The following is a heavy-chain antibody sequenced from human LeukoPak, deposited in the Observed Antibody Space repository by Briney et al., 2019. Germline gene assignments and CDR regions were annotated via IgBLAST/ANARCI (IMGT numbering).Heavy chain of an antibody. J-gene: IGHJ3*02. Sequence: SQTPSLTCAISGDIVSSNSAAWHWIRQTPSRGLEWPGRTYYRSKWYNDYAVSVKSRITINPDTSKNQFSLQLNSVTPEDTAVYYCARDRYSSGWTNAFDIWGQGTMVTVSS. V-gene: IGHV6-1*01. CDR3: ARDRYSSGWTNAFDI. CDR2: TYYRSKWYN. CDR1: GDIVSSNSAA. D-gene: IGHD6-19*01.